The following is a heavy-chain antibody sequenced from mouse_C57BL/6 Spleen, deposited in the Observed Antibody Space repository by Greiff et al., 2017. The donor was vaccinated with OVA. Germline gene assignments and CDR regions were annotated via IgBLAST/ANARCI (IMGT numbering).Heavy chain of an antibody. CDR1: GYTFTGYW. D-gene: IGHD1-1*01. J-gene: IGHJ3*01. CDR3: ARGVTTVVARTPRD. V-gene: IGHV1-9*01. Sequence: VQLQQSGAELMKPGASVKLSCKATGYTFTGYWIEWVKQRPGHGLEWIGEILPGSGSTNYNEKFKGKATFTADTSSNTAYMQLSSLTTEDSAIYYWARGVTTVVARTPRDWGKGTLVTVSA. CDR2: ILPGSGST.